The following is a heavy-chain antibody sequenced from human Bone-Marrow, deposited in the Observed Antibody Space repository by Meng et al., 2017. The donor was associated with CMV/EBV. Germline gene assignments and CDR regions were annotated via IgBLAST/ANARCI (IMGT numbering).Heavy chain of an antibody. CDR3: ARDADSFGVVIRGAFDI. Sequence: GESLKISCAASGFIFSSYAMHWVRQAPGKGLEWVAVISYDGSIKYYADSVEGRFTIPRDNSKNTLYLQMNSLRVEHTAVYYCARDADSFGVVIRGAFDIWGQGTMVTVSS. CDR2: ISYDGSIK. V-gene: IGHV3-30-3*01. CDR1: GFIFSSYA. D-gene: IGHD3-3*01. J-gene: IGHJ3*02.